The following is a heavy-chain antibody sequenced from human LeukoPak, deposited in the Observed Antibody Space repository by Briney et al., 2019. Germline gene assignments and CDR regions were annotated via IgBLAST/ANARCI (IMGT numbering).Heavy chain of an antibody. V-gene: IGHV1-46*01. CDR1: GYTFTSYH. Sequence: SVKVSCKTSGYTFTSYHMHWVRQAPGQGLEWVAIIKSTGDTTVYAQKFQGRVTVTRDTSTSTVYMDLSSLSSEDTAVYYCVREDAHTYYFDFWGPGTLVTVSS. CDR2: IKSTGDTT. D-gene: IGHD2-2*01. J-gene: IGHJ4*02. CDR3: VREDAHTYYFDF.